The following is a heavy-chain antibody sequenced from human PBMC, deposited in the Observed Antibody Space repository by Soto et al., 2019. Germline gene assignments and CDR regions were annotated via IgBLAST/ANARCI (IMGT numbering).Heavy chain of an antibody. CDR3: ARLIDGWYCSSTSCHTPDY. V-gene: IGHV4-39*01. Sequence: SETLSLTCTVSGGSISSSSYYWGWIRQPPGKGLEWIGSIYYSGSTYYNPSLKSRVTIYVDTSKNQFSLKLSSVTAADTAVYYCARLIDGWYCSSTSCHTPDYWGQGTLVTVSS. CDR1: GGSISSSSYY. J-gene: IGHJ4*02. D-gene: IGHD2-2*02. CDR2: IYYSGST.